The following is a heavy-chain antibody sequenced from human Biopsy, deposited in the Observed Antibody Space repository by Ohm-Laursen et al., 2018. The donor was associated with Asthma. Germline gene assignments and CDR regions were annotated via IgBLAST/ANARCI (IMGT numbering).Heavy chain of an antibody. Sequence: ASVKVSCKTSAYTFIGYHLHWVRQAPGEGLEWIGRINTNGGATIYAQKFQDRVALTRDTSISTAYKELSRLTSDDTAVYYCARVQKSPGDRWFDPWGQGTLVTVSS. CDR3: ARVQKSPGDRWFDP. J-gene: IGHJ5*02. D-gene: IGHD7-27*01. CDR1: AYTFIGYH. CDR2: INTNGGAT. V-gene: IGHV1-2*06.